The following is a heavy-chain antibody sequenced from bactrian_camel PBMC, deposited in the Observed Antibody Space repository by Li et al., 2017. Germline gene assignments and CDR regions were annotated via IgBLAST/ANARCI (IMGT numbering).Heavy chain of an antibody. Sequence: HVQLVESGGGPVQAGGSLRLTCAASGHTDSYNVMGWFRQAPGKGLEWVSSIYTDGSGPYYAEFVKGRLTMSSDNAKNTVYLQMNSLKSEDTALYYCTAVGTEYCSDSGCFPSFADWGQGTQVTVS. D-gene: IGHD2*01. J-gene: IGHJ4*01. V-gene: IGHV3S5*01. CDR2: IYTDGSGP. CDR3: TAVGTEYCSDSGCFPSFAD. CDR1: GHTDSYNV.